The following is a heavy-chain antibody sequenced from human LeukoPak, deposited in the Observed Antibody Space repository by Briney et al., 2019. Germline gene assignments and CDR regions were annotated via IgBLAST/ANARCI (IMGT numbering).Heavy chain of an antibody. V-gene: IGHV3-23*01. J-gene: IGHJ4*02. CDR2: ISVSGNT. Sequence: GGSLRLSCAASGFTFSSYSMSWVRQGPGKGLEWVSAISVSGNTYHADSVKGRFTISRDSYKNTLYLQMNSLRAEDAAVYYCAKAPVTTCSGAYCYPFDYWGQGTLVTVSS. CDR1: GFTFSSYS. D-gene: IGHD2-15*01. CDR3: AKAPVTTCSGAYCYPFDY.